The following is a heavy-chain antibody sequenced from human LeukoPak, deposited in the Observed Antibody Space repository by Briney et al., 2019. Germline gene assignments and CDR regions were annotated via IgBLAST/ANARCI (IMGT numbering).Heavy chain of an antibody. V-gene: IGHV1-46*02. Sequence: ASVKVSCKASGYTFNNHYMYWVRQAPGQGLEWMGVINPSGGSTSYAQKFQGRVTMTGDTSTRAAYMELSSLRSEDTAVYYCARARSEDYYDSSGYYYWSVLSGKQNSRTQYYFDYWGQGTLVTVSS. CDR1: GYTFNNHY. CDR3: ARARSEDYYDSSGYYYWSVLSGKQNSRTQYYFDY. J-gene: IGHJ4*02. CDR2: INPSGGST. D-gene: IGHD3-22*01.